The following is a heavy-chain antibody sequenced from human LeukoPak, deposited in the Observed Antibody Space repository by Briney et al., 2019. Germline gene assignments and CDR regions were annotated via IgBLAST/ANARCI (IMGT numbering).Heavy chain of an antibody. CDR3: ATDLRGSIWFGELLPLDY. V-gene: IGHV1-24*01. J-gene: IGHJ4*02. CDR2: FDPEDGET. D-gene: IGHD3-10*01. Sequence: ASVKVSCKVSGYTLTELSMHWVRQAPGKGLEWMGGFDPEDGETIYAQKFQGKVTMTEDTSTDTAYMELSSLRSEDTAVYYCATDLRGSIWFGELLPLDYWGQGALVTVSS. CDR1: GYTLTELS.